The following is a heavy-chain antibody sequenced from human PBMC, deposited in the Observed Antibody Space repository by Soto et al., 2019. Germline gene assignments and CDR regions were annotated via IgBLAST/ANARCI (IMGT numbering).Heavy chain of an antibody. D-gene: IGHD6-19*01. CDR3: ARYQYSSGSNDY. J-gene: IGHJ4*02. CDR1: GGSISSSNW. V-gene: IGHV4-4*02. Sequence: PSETLSLTCAVSGGSISSSNWWSWVRQPPGKGLEWIGEIYHSGSTNYNPSLKSRVTVSVDKSKNQFSLKLSSVTAADTAVYYCARYQYSSGSNDYWGQGTLVTVSS. CDR2: IYHSGST.